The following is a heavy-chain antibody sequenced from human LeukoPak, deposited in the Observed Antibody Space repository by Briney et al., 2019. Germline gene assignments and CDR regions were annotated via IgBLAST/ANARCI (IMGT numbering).Heavy chain of an antibody. CDR3: ASGYDSSGYYTPYYFDY. CDR2: IKQDGSEK. D-gene: IGHD3-22*01. CDR1: GFTFSRYW. J-gene: IGHJ4*02. Sequence: GGSLRLSCAASGFTFSRYWMSWVRQAPGKGLEWVANIKQDGSEKYYVDSVKGRFTISRDNAKNSLYLQMNSLRAEDTAVYYCASGYDSSGYYTPYYFDYWGQGTLVTVSS. V-gene: IGHV3-7*01.